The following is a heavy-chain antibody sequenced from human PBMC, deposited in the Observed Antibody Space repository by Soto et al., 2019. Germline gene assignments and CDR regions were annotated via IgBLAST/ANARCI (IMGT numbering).Heavy chain of an antibody. Sequence: QVELVQSGAEVKKPGSSVKVSCKASGGTFSSYTISWLRQAPGQGLEWMGRIIPILGVANYAQKFQGRVTITADKSTSTAYMELSSLRSEDTAVYYCAIAASSTKIDYWGQGTLVTVSS. CDR1: GGTFSSYT. CDR2: IIPILGVA. CDR3: AIAASSTKIDY. D-gene: IGHD2-15*01. V-gene: IGHV1-69*02. J-gene: IGHJ4*02.